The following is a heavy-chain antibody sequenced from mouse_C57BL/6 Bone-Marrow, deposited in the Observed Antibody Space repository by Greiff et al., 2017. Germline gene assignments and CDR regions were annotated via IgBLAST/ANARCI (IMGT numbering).Heavy chain of an antibody. Sequence: VQLQQSGAELVRPGTSVKVSCKASGYAFTNYLIEWVKQRPGQGLEWIGVINPGSGGTNYNEKFKGKATLTADKSSSTAYMQLSSLTSEDSAVYFCARWGDGGSYWYFDVWGTGTTVAVSS. CDR2: INPGSGGT. D-gene: IGHD1-1*02. J-gene: IGHJ1*03. V-gene: IGHV1-54*01. CDR3: ARWGDGGSYWYFDV. CDR1: GYAFTNYL.